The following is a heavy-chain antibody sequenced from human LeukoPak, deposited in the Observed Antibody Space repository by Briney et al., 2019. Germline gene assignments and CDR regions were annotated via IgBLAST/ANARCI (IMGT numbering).Heavy chain of an antibody. V-gene: IGHV1-46*01. Sequence: ASVKVSCKASRYTFTSYYMHWVRQAPGQGLEWMGIINPSGGSTSYAQKFQGRVTMTRDMSTSTVYMELSSLRSEDTAVYYCARGESYYGSNRYFDYWGQGTLVTVSS. CDR3: ARGESYYGSNRYFDY. J-gene: IGHJ4*02. CDR2: INPSGGST. CDR1: RYTFTSYY. D-gene: IGHD3-10*01.